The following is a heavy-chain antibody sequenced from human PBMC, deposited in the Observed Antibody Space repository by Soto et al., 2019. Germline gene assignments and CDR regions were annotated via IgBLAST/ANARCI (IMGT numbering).Heavy chain of an antibody. Sequence: SLADSGVTFTDYRMNCVRLAPGYAAVWAGRTKSKAKEDRIYYAAPVKGTFTISRDDSKNTLYLQMNSLKTEDTAVYFCTTWGPVEVAALFNYWGQGTLVTVSS. D-gene: IGHD2-15*01. V-gene: IGHV3-15*07. CDR3: TTWGPVEVAALFNY. J-gene: IGHJ4*02. CDR1: GVTFTDYR. CDR2: TKSKAKEDRI.